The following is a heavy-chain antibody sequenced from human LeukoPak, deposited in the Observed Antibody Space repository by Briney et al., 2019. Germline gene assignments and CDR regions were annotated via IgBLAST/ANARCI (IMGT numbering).Heavy chain of an antibody. V-gene: IGHV3-30-3*01. CDR3: ARGDFREDLVVDC. J-gene: IGHJ4*02. CDR1: GFTFSSYA. Sequence: GALRLSCAASGFTFSSYAMHWVRQAPGKGLEGVAVISYDGSNKYYADSVKGRFTISRDNSKNTLYLQMNSLRAEDTAVYYCARGDFREDLVVDCWGQGTLVTVSS. D-gene: IGHD3-3*01. CDR2: ISYDGSNK.